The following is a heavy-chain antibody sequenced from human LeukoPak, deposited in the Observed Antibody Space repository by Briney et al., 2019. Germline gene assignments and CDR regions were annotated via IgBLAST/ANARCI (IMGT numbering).Heavy chain of an antibody. CDR1: GFTFSSYG. D-gene: IGHD3-3*01. CDR2: ISYDGSNK. V-gene: IGHV3-30*18. Sequence: GGSLRLSCAASGFTFSSYGMHWVRQAPGKGLEWVAVISYDGSNKYYADSVKGRFTISRDNSKNTLYLQMNSLRAEDTAAYYCAKDLTIFGVVTNWFDPWGQGTLVTVSS. CDR3: AKDLTIFGVVTNWFDP. J-gene: IGHJ5*02.